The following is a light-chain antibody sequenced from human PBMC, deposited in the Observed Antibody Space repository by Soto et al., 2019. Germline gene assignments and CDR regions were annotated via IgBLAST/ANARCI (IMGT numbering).Light chain of an antibody. J-gene: IGKJ4*01. CDR2: DAS. CDR1: QSVSSY. V-gene: IGKV3-11*01. CDR3: QQRSNWPPLT. Sequence: IVLTQTRATLSLSPEERTTLSCTASQSVSSYLAWYQQKPGQGPRLLIYDASNRATGIPARFSGSGCGTDFTITITSLELEDFAVYYCQQRSNWPPLTFGRGTKVDIK.